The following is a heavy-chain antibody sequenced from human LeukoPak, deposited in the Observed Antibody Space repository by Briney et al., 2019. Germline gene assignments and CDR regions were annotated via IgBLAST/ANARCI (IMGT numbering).Heavy chain of an antibody. V-gene: IGHV4-34*01. CDR2: INHSGST. J-gene: IGHJ4*02. Sequence: SETLSLTCAVYGGSFSGYYWSWIRQPPGKGLEWIGEINHSGSTNYNPSLKSRVTISVDTSKNQFSLKLSSVTAADTAVYYCARKEAYMVRGAPFDYWGQGTLVTVSS. D-gene: IGHD3-10*01. CDR3: ARKEAYMVRGAPFDY. CDR1: GGSFSGYY.